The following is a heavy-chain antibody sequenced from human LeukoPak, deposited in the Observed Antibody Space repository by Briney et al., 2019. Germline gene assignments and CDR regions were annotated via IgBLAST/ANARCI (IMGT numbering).Heavy chain of an antibody. CDR1: GFTFSSYG. J-gene: IGHJ4*02. V-gene: IGHV3-30*02. CDR2: IRYDGSNK. Sequence: GGSLRLSCAASGFTFSSYGMHWVRQAPGKGLEWVAFIRYDGSNKYYADSVKGRFTISRDNAKNTLYLQMNSLRAEDTAVYYCARALAYYYDSKYYFDYWGQGTLVTVSS. D-gene: IGHD3-22*01. CDR3: ARALAYYYDSKYYFDY.